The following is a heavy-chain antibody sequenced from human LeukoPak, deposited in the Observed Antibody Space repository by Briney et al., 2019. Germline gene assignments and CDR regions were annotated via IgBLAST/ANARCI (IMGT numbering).Heavy chain of an antibody. CDR3: ARDAPGYSYED. CDR1: GGTFSSYA. D-gene: IGHD5-18*01. J-gene: IGHJ4*02. CDR2: IIPILGIA. V-gene: IGHV1-69*04. Sequence: GASVKVSCKASGGTFSSYAISWVRQAPGQGLEWMGRIIPILGIANYAQKFQGRVTITADKSTSTAYMELSSLRSEDTAVYYCARDAPGYSYEDWGQGTLVTVSS.